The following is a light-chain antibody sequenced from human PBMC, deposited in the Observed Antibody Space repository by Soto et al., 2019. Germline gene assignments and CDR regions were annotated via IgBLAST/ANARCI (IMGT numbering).Light chain of an antibody. CDR3: QQYSHLVT. V-gene: IGKV1-5*01. J-gene: IGKJ2*01. Sequence: IQMTQSPSTLSAPVGDRVTITCQASQTIRTLLAWFQHKPGKAPNLLIYDASNLESGVPSRFSGSGSGTEFTLTISSLQSDDSATYFCQQYSHLVTFGQGTKLEIK. CDR1: QTIRTL. CDR2: DAS.